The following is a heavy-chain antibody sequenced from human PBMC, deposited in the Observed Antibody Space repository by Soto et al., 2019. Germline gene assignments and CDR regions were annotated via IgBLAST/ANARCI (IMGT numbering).Heavy chain of an antibody. V-gene: IGHV3-11*01. CDR2: ISSSGSTI. J-gene: IGHJ4*02. Sequence: LRLSCAASGFTFSDYYMSWIRQAPGKGLEWVSYISSSGSTIYYADSVKGRFTISRDNAKNSLYLQMNSLRAEDTAVYYCARDSVVVPAARDYWGQGTLVTVSS. D-gene: IGHD2-2*01. CDR3: ARDSVVVPAARDY. CDR1: GFTFSDYY.